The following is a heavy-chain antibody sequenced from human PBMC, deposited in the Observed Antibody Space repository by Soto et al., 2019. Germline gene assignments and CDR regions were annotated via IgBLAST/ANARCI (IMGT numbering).Heavy chain of an antibody. J-gene: IGHJ6*03. CDR3: ARSKHYYYHYYMDV. CDR2: INWNGGST. CDR1: GFTFDDYG. V-gene: IGHV3-20*01. Sequence: PGGSLRLSCAASGFTFDDYGMSWVRQAPGKGLEWVSGINWNGGSTGYADSVKGRFTISRDNAKNSLYLQMNSLRAEDTALYHCARSKHYYYHYYMDVWGKGTTVTVSS.